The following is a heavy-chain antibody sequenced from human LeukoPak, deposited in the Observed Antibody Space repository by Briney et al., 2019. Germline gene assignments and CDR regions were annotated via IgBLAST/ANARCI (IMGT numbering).Heavy chain of an antibody. CDR2: IKQDGSEK. V-gene: IGHV3-7*01. D-gene: IGHD2-2*01. CDR1: GFTFSSYW. CDR3: ARWDRDIVVVPAAYGMDV. J-gene: IGHJ6*02. Sequence: GGSLRLSCAGSGFTFSSYWMSWVRQAPGKGLEWVANIKQDGSEKYYVDSVKGRFTISRDNAKNSLYLQMNSLRAEDTAVYYCARWDRDIVVVPAAYGMDVWGQGTTVTVSS.